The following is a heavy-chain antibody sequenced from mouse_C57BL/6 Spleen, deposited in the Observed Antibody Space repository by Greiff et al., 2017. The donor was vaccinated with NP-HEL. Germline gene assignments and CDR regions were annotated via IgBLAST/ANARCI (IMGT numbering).Heavy chain of an antibody. Sequence: EVKLEESGGGLVQPGGSMKLSCVASGFTFSNYWMNWVRQSPEKGLEWVAQIRLKSDNYATHYAESVKGRFTISRDDSKSSVYLQMNNLRAEDTGIYYCTDWDEAWFAYWGQGTLVTVSA. CDR2: IRLKSDNYAT. J-gene: IGHJ3*01. D-gene: IGHD4-1*01. V-gene: IGHV6-3*01. CDR3: TDWDEAWFAY. CDR1: GFTFSNYW.